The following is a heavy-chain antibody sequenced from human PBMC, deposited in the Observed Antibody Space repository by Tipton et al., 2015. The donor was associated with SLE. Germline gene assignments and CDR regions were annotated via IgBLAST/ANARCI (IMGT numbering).Heavy chain of an antibody. J-gene: IGHJ4*02. CDR2: ISGGDGTNT. D-gene: IGHD2-2*01. CDR1: GFSFSNYA. V-gene: IGHV3-NL1*01. Sequence: QVQLVQSGGGVVQPGRSLRLSCAASGFSFSNYAMHWVRQAPGKGLEWVSAISGGDGTNTLYADSVKGRFTISRDNSKNTLYLQMNSLRAEDTAVYYCAPLGYCDTTSCHLGALGFWGQGTLVTVSS. CDR3: APLGYCDTTSCHLGALGF.